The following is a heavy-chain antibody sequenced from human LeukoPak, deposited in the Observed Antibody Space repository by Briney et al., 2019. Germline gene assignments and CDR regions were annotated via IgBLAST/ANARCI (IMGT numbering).Heavy chain of an antibody. CDR1: GGSFSGYY. V-gene: IGHV4-34*01. J-gene: IGHJ4*02. CDR3: ARGDIRFADIVVVPAAYDY. Sequence: SETLSLTCAVYGGSFSGYYWSWIRQPPGKGLEWIGEINHSGSTNYNPSLKSRVTISVDTSKNQCSLKLSSVTAADTAVYYCARGDIRFADIVVVPAAYDYWGQGTLVTVSS. D-gene: IGHD2-2*01. CDR2: INHSGST.